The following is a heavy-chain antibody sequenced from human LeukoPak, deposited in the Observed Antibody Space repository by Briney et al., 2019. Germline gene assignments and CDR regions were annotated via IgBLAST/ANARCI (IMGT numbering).Heavy chain of an antibody. Sequence: GGSLRLSCAASGFTVTSSYMRWVRQAPGKGLEWVSLIYSAIGGSTYYADSVKGRFTISRDNSKNTLYLQMNSLRVEDTAVYYCARSSHYDILTGYSEEDAFDIWGQGTMVTVSS. CDR2: IYSAIGGST. J-gene: IGHJ3*02. CDR3: ARSSHYDILTGYSEEDAFDI. D-gene: IGHD3-9*01. V-gene: IGHV3-53*01. CDR1: GFTVTSSY.